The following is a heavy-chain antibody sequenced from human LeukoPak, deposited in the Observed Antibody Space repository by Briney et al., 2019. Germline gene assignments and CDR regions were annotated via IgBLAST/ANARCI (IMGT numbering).Heavy chain of an antibody. D-gene: IGHD3-16*01. CDR3: ARDHVGGKYYYMDV. Sequence: GRSLRLSCAASGFTFSSYAMHWVRQAPGKGLEWVAVISYDGSNKYYADSVKGRFTISRDNAKNSVYLQMNNLRVEDTAVYYCARDHVGGKYYYMDVWGKGTTVTVSS. J-gene: IGHJ6*03. V-gene: IGHV3-30-3*01. CDR2: ISYDGSNK. CDR1: GFTFSSYA.